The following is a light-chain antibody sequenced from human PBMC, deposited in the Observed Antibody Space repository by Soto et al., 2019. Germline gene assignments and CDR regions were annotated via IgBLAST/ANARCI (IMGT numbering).Light chain of an antibody. V-gene: IGKV1-33*01. Sequence: DIEMTQSPSSLSASVGDRVTITCQASQDISTYLHWYQQKPGKAPNVLIYDASSLETGVPSRFNGSGSRTYFTLTISSLQPEDLATYYYQNGFTVTYTFGQGTKLEIK. CDR1: QDISTY. J-gene: IGKJ2*01. CDR2: DAS. CDR3: QNGFTVTYT.